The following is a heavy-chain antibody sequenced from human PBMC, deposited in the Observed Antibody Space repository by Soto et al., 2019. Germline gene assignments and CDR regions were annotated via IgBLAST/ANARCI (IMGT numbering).Heavy chain of an antibody. V-gene: IGHV3-48*02. D-gene: IGHD1-20*01. J-gene: IGHJ4*02. Sequence: EVQLVESGGGLVQPGGSLRLSCAATQSTLSSYSMHWVRQAPGKGLEWLSYISTSSTTIYYADSVKGRFTISRDNEKGSLSLQMNSLRDEDTAVYYCAGEEAKWKRFSRVQYWGQGTLVTVSS. CDR3: AGEEAKWKRFSRVQY. CDR1: QSTLSSYS. CDR2: ISTSSTTI.